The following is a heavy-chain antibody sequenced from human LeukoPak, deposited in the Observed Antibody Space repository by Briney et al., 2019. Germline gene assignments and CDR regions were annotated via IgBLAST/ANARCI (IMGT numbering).Heavy chain of an antibody. J-gene: IGHJ4*02. CDR2: FDPEDGET. CDR3: ATAHYDSSGYYPRGMVFDY. Sequence: ASVKVSCKVSGYTLTELSMHWVRQAPGKGLEWMGGFDPEDGETIYAQKFQGRVTMTEDTSTDTAYMELSSLRSEDTAVYYCATAHYDSSGYYPRGMVFDYWGQGTLVTVSS. D-gene: IGHD3-22*01. V-gene: IGHV1-24*01. CDR1: GYTLTELS.